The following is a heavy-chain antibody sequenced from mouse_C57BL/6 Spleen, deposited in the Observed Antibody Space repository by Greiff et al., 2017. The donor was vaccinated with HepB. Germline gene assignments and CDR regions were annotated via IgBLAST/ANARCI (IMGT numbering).Heavy chain of an antibody. V-gene: IGHV5-4*01. CDR3: AREDYYGSSSGFAY. J-gene: IGHJ3*01. CDR2: ISDGGSYT. D-gene: IGHD1-1*01. Sequence: DVKLVESGGGLVKPGGSLKLSCAASGFTFSSYAMSWVRQTPEKRLEWVATISDGGSYTYYPDNVKGRFTISRDNAKNNLYLQMSHLKSEDTAMYYCAREDYYGSSSGFAYWGQGTLVTVSA. CDR1: GFTFSSYA.